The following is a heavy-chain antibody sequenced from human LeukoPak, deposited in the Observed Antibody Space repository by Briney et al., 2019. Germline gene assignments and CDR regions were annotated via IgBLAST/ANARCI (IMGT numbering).Heavy chain of an antibody. CDR3: ARAASSGWHDIWFDP. CDR1: GYTFTGYY. D-gene: IGHD6-19*01. CDR2: INPNSGGT. V-gene: IGHV1-2*02. Sequence: ASVKVSCKASGYTFTGYYMHWVRQAPGQGLEWMGWINPNSGGTKYAQKFQGRVTMTRDTSISTAYMELSRLRSDDTAVYYCARAASSGWHDIWFDPWGQGTLVTVSS. J-gene: IGHJ5*02.